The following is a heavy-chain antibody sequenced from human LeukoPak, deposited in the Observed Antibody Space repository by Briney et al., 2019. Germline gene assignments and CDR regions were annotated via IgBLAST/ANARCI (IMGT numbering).Heavy chain of an antibody. D-gene: IGHD3-22*01. CDR3: ATMTRRGQYYFDN. Sequence: SETLSLTCTVSGVSITTYYWSWVRQPPGKGLEWFGFIYHSGNTNYNPSLKSRVTMSVDTSKSQFSLRLSSVTAAGTAVYYCATMTRRGQYYFDNWGQGTLVTVSS. CDR1: GVSITTYY. CDR2: IYHSGNT. V-gene: IGHV4-4*09. J-gene: IGHJ4*02.